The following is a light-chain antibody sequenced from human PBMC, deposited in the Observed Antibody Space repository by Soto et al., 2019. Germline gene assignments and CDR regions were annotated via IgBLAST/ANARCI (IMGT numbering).Light chain of an antibody. V-gene: IGKV1-5*01. CDR3: HQYASSPWT. CDR2: HAS. J-gene: IGKJ1*01. Sequence: DIQMTQSPSTLPASVGDRVTITCRASQSISNWLAWYQQKPGTAPKVLIYHASNLQSGVPSRFSGSGSGTEFTLTISSLEPEDLAVYYCHQYASSPWTFGQGTKVDIK. CDR1: QSISNW.